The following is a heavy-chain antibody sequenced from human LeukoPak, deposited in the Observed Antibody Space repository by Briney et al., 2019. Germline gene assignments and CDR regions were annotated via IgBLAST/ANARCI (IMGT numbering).Heavy chain of an antibody. J-gene: IGHJ4*02. CDR2: IYHSGST. CDR3: ARGKDLGLAAAGYYFDY. Sequence: PSETLSLTCTVSGYSISSGYYWGWIRQPPGKGLEWIGSIYHSGSTYYNPSLKSRVTISVDTSKNQFSLKLSSVTAADTAVYYCARGKDLGLAAAGYYFDYWGQGTLVTVSS. CDR1: GYSISSGYY. D-gene: IGHD6-13*01. V-gene: IGHV4-38-2*02.